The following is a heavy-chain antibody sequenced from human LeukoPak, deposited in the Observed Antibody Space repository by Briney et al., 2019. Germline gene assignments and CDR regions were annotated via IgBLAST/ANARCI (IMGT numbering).Heavy chain of an antibody. CDR3: ARDWYYGSGRDLGY. CDR2: INPNSGGT. V-gene: IGHV1-2*02. Sequence: VASVKVSCKASGYTFTGYYMHWVRQAPGQGLEWMGWINPNSGGTNYAQKFQGRVTMTRDTSISTAYMELSRLRSDDTAVYYCARDWYYGSGRDLGYWSQGTLVTVSS. J-gene: IGHJ4*02. D-gene: IGHD3-10*01. CDR1: GYTFTGYY.